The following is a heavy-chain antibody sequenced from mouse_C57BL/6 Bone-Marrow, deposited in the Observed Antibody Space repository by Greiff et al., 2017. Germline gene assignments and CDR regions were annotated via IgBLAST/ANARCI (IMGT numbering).Heavy chain of an antibody. CDR2: IDPSDSYT. V-gene: IGHV1-69*01. CDR1: GYTFTSYW. Sequence: QVQLQQPGAELVMPGASVKLSCKASGYTFTSYWMHWVKQRPGQGLEWIGEIDPSDSYTNYNQKFKGKSTLTVDKSSSTAYMQLSSLTSEDSAVYYCARSFTTVAPFDYWGQGTTLTVSS. J-gene: IGHJ2*01. CDR3: ARSFTTVAPFDY. D-gene: IGHD1-1*01.